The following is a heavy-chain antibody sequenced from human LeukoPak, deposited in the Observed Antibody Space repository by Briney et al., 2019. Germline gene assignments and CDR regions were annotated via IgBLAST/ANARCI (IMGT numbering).Heavy chain of an antibody. J-gene: IGHJ4*02. CDR1: GFSVSTNY. CDR2: LYASGIT. D-gene: IGHD3-22*01. Sequence: GGSLRLSCAASGFSVSTNYMTWVRQAPGKGLEWVSLLYASGITQYADSVKGRFTISRDSSKNTLYLQMNSLRIEDTAVYYCARFPSSVSFHPVDYWGQGTLVTVSS. V-gene: IGHV3-66*01. CDR3: ARFPSSVSFHPVDY.